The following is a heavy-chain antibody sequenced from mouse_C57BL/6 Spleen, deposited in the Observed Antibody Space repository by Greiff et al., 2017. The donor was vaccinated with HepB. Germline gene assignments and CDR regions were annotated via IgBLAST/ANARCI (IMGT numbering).Heavy chain of an antibody. CDR2: INPNYGTT. Sequence: EVKLQESGPELVKPGASVKISCKASGYSFTDYNMNWVKQSNGKSLEWIGVINPNYGTTSYNQKFKGKATLTVDQSSSTAYMQLNSLTSEDSTVYYCARQDYSNLHWYFDVWGTGTTVTVSS. V-gene: IGHV1-39*01. CDR3: ARQDYSNLHWYFDV. CDR1: GYSFTDYN. D-gene: IGHD2-5*01. J-gene: IGHJ1*03.